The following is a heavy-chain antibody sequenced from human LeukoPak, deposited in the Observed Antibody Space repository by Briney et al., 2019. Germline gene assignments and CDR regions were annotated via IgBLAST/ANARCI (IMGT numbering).Heavy chain of an antibody. V-gene: IGHV1-3*01. D-gene: IGHD3-22*01. J-gene: IGHJ4*02. Sequence: ASVKVSCKGSGYTFTSYAMHWVRQAPGQRLEWMGWISAANGNTKYPPKFQGRVTITRDTSASTAYMELSSLRSEDTAVYYCARQASGYPFDYWGQGTLVTVSS. CDR3: ARQASGYPFDY. CDR1: GYTFTSYA. CDR2: ISAANGNT.